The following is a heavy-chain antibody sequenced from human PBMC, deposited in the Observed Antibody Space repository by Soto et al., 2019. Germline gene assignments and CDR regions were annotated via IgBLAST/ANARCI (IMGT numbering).Heavy chain of an antibody. CDR2: ISGSGGST. CDR3: AVCSGGSCYPYYYYGMDV. J-gene: IGHJ6*02. V-gene: IGHV3-23*01. Sequence: PGGSLRLSCAASGFTFRSYAMSWVRQAPGKGLEWVSAISGSGGSTYYADSVKGRFTISRDNSKNTLYLQMNSLRAEDTAVYYCAVCSGGSCYPYYYYGMDVWGQGTTVTVSS. CDR1: GFTFRSYA. D-gene: IGHD2-15*01.